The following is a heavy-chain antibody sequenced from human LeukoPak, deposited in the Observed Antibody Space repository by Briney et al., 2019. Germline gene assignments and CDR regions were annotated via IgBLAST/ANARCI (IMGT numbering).Heavy chain of an antibody. Sequence: ASVKVSSKASGYTFTGKFIHWVRQAPGQGLEWMGWIDPNSGGTDYAQKFRGRVTMTRDTSTSTAYMDLSSLISDDTAVYCCARDREGLAYFDYWGQGTLVTVSS. J-gene: IGHJ4*02. CDR1: GYTFTGKF. V-gene: IGHV1-2*02. CDR2: IDPNSGGT. D-gene: IGHD3/OR15-3a*01. CDR3: ARDREGLAYFDY.